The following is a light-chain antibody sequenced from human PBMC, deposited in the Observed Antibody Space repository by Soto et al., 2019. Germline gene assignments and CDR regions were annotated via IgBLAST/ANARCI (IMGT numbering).Light chain of an antibody. CDR1: NY. CDR3: QQYSNSPLT. V-gene: IGKV3-20*01. Sequence: NYLAWYQQKLGQAPRLLIYGASTRATGIPDRFSGSGSGSGTDFTLTISRLEPEDFAVYYCQQYSNSPLTFGGGTKVDIK. CDR2: GAS. J-gene: IGKJ4*01.